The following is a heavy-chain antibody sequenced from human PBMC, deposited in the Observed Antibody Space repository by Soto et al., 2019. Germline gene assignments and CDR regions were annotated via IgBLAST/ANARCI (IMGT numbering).Heavy chain of an antibody. J-gene: IGHJ6*03. CDR2: MNPNSGNT. CDR3: ARGGAYYDILTGYYSQPYYYYMDV. D-gene: IGHD3-9*01. Sequence: QVQLVQSGAEVKKPGASVKVSCKASGYTFTSYDINWVRQATGQGLEWMGWMNPNSGNTGYAQKFQGRVTMTRKTAISTAYMELSSLRSEDTAVYYCARGGAYYDILTGYYSQPYYYYMDVWGKGTTVTVSS. V-gene: IGHV1-8*01. CDR1: GYTFTSYD.